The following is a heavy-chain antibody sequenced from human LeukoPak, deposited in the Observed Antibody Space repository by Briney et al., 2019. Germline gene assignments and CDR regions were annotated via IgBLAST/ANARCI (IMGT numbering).Heavy chain of an antibody. Sequence: ASVKVSCKASGYTFTSYYIHWVRQAPGQGLEWMGLINPSGGSTNYAQEFQGRVTMTRDTSTSTVYMELSSLRSEDTAVYYCAREGYDSSGYYYWFDYWGQGTLVTVSS. V-gene: IGHV1-46*01. D-gene: IGHD3-22*01. CDR1: GYTFTSYY. J-gene: IGHJ4*02. CDR2: INPSGGST. CDR3: AREGYDSSGYYYWFDY.